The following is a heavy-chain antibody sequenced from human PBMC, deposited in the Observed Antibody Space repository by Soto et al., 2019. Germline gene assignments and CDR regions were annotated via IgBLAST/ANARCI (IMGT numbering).Heavy chain of an antibody. CDR2: IDWDDDK. CDR1: GFSLITNGMC. D-gene: IGHD5-18*01. V-gene: IGHV2-70*11. Sequence: SGPTLVNPTQTLTLTCTFSGFSLITNGMCLCCFRQPPGKALEWLARIDWDDDKYYSTSLKTRLTISKDTSKNQVVLTMTNMDPVDTATYYCARTIQLWPPYYYYGMDVWGQGT. CDR3: ARTIQLWPPYYYYGMDV. J-gene: IGHJ6*02.